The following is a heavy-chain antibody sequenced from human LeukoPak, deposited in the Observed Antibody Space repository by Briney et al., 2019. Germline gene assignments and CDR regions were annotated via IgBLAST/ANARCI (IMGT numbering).Heavy chain of an antibody. CDR3: AREIAARFDP. Sequence: GGSLRLSCAASGFTFSSYWMPWVRHAPGKGPVWVSRINNDGTSSAYADSVKGRFTISRDNAKNTLSLQMNSLRVEDTAVYYCAREIAARFDPWGQGTLVTVSS. CDR2: INNDGTSS. V-gene: IGHV3-74*01. D-gene: IGHD6-6*01. CDR1: GFTFSSYW. J-gene: IGHJ5*02.